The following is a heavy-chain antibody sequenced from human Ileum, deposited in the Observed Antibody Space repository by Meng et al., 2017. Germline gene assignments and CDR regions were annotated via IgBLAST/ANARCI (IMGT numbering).Heavy chain of an antibody. D-gene: IGHD6-19*01. CDR1: ADSVSGPTAA. J-gene: IGHJ4*02. V-gene: IGHV6-1*01. CDR2: TYYRSKWYY. Sequence: VLLQHSGPELLQPSQTLLLSCVIPADSVSGPTAAWNLSRQSPTRGLEWLGRTYYRSKWYYEYAVSVKSRISVNPATSKNQFSLQLNSVTPEDTAVYFCARENSGWFFWGQGALVTVSS. CDR3: ARENSGWFF.